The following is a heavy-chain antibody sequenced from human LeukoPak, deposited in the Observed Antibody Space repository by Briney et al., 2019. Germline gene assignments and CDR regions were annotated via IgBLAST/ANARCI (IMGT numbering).Heavy chain of an antibody. J-gene: IGHJ2*01. Sequence: GGSLRLSCEVSGFTFSNYWMTWVRQAPGKGLEWVANIKQDGTEKYYVDSVKGRFTISRDNAKNSLYMQMNSLRVEDTAVYYCARGRLKLWFGESLNLGWYFDLWGRGTLVTVSS. CDR1: GFTFSNYW. D-gene: IGHD3-10*01. CDR2: IKQDGTEK. CDR3: ARGRLKLWFGESLNLGWYFDL. V-gene: IGHV3-7*01.